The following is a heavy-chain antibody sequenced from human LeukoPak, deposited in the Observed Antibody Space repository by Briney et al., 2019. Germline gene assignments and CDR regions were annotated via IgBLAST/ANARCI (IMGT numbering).Heavy chain of an antibody. CDR2: ISSNGGST. J-gene: IGHJ4*02. Sequence: GGSLRLSCAASGFTFSSYAMHWVRQAPGKGLEYVSAISSNGGSTYYANSVKGRFTISRDNSKNTLYLQMGSLRAEDMAVYYCASLGSSISDYWGQGTLVTVPS. V-gene: IGHV3-64*01. CDR1: GFTFSSYA. CDR3: ASLGSSISDY. D-gene: IGHD6-6*01.